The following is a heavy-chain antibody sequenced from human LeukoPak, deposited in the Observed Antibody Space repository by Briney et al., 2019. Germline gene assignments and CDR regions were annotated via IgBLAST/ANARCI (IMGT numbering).Heavy chain of an antibody. CDR3: AKPPVWELPYYYYGMDV. CDR2: IRYDGSKK. Sequence: PGGSLRLSCAASGLSFSSYGMHWVRQAPGKGLEWVAHIRYDGSKKYYADSVKGRFTISRDNSKNTLYLQMNSLRAEDTAVYYCAKPPVWELPYYYYGMDVWGQGTTVTVSS. D-gene: IGHD1-26*01. CDR1: GLSFSSYG. V-gene: IGHV3-30*02. J-gene: IGHJ6*02.